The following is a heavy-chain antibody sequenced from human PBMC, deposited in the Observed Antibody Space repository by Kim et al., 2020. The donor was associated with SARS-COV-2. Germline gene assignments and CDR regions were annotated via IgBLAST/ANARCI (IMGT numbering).Heavy chain of an antibody. CDR3: ARGRGGTCTDACKWFDP. Sequence: SETLSLTCGVYGEPFSGYYWSWIRQPPGMGLEWIGDYSHSGTASYNPSLKSRVSISADKSKNQFFLTLSSVTAADTGVYYCARGRGGTCTDACKWFDPWGQGTLVTVSS. CDR2: YSHSGTA. V-gene: IGHV4-34*01. CDR1: GEPFSGYY. D-gene: IGHD2-15*01. J-gene: IGHJ5*02.